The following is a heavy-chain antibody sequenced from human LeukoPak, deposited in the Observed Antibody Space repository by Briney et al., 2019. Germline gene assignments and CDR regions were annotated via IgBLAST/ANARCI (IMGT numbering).Heavy chain of an antibody. Sequence: GGSLRLSCAASGFTFSSYSMNWVRQAPGKGLEWVSSISSSSSYIYYADSVKGRFTISRDNAKNSLYLQMNSLRAEDTAVYYCARDLAVADPGDFDYWGQGTLVTVSS. D-gene: IGHD6-19*01. V-gene: IGHV3-21*01. J-gene: IGHJ4*02. CDR3: ARDLAVADPGDFDY. CDR2: ISSSSSYI. CDR1: GFTFSSYS.